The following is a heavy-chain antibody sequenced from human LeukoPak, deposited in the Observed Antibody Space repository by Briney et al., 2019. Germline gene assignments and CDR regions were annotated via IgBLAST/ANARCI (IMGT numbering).Heavy chain of an antibody. J-gene: IGHJ4*02. V-gene: IGHV4-31*03. CDR1: GGSISSGGYY. CDR3: ARDRPAAPLDY. Sequence: SETLSLTCTVSGGSISSGGYYWSWIRQHPGKGLEWIGYIYYSGSTYYNPSLKSRVTISVDTSKNQFSLKLSSVTAAGTAVYYCARDRPAAPLDYWGQGTLVTVSS. CDR2: IYYSGST. D-gene: IGHD2-2*01.